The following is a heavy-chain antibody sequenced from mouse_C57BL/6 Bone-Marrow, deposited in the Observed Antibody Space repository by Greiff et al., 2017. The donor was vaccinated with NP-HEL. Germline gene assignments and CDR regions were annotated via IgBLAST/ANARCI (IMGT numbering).Heavy chain of an antibody. CDR3: TRSGYGSLGY. J-gene: IGHJ2*01. D-gene: IGHD1-1*01. V-gene: IGHV1-81*01. Sequence: QVQLQQSGAELARPGASVKLSCKASGYTFTSYGIRWVKQRPGQGLEWIGEINPSSGNTYYTEKFKGKATLTAAKSSSTAYMELRSLTSEDSAVYFSTRSGYGSLGYWGQGTTLTVSS. CDR1: GYTFTSYG. CDR2: INPSSGNT.